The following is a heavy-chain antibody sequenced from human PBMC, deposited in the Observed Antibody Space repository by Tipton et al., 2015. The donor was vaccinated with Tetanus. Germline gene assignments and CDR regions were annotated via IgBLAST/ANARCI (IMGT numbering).Heavy chain of an antibody. CDR1: GGSISSSNW. Sequence: SLRLSCAVSGGSISSSNWWSWVRQSPGKGLEWIGEIHLSGSTSYNPSLKSRVSMSVDKSKNQFSLKLNSVTAADSPIYYCARGPKHWLTAGQVYWGQGTLVTVSS. V-gene: IGHV4-4*02. CDR2: IHLSGST. CDR3: ARGPKHWLTAGQVY. J-gene: IGHJ4*02. D-gene: IGHD6-19*01.